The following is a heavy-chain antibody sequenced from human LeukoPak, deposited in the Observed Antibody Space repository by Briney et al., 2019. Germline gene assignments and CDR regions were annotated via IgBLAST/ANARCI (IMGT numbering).Heavy chain of an antibody. CDR2: ISSSSSYI. Sequence: GGSLRLSCAASGFTFSSYSMNWVRQAPGKGLEWVSSISSSSSYIYYADSVKGRFTIPRDNAKNSLYLQMNSLRAEDTAVYYCARDSFLTDTAMEFDYWGQGTLVTVSS. V-gene: IGHV3-21*01. CDR3: ARDSFLTDTAMEFDY. J-gene: IGHJ4*02. CDR1: GFTFSSYS. D-gene: IGHD5-18*01.